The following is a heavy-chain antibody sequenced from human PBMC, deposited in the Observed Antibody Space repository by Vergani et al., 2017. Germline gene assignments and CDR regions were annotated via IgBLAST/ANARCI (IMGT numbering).Heavy chain of an antibody. CDR3: ATTLTMVRGVITHFDY. V-gene: IGHV4-39*01. CDR2: IYYSGST. Sequence: HLQESGPGLVKPSETLSLTCSVSGGSISSSSYYWGWILQPPGKGLEWIGSIYYSGSTYYNPSLKSRVTISVDTSKNQFSLKLSSVTAADTAVYYCATTLTMVRGVITHFDYWGQGTLVTVSS. D-gene: IGHD3-10*01. J-gene: IGHJ4*02. CDR1: GGSISSSSYY.